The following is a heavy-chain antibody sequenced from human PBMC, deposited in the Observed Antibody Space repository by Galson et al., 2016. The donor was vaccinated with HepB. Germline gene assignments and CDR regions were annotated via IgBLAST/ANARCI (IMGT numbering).Heavy chain of an antibody. Sequence: SLRLSCAASGFPFSSYGIHWVRQAPGKGLEWVAVISYDGSNKKYADSVKGRFTISRDNSKNTLYLQMNSLRAEDTAVYYCAKVGDKYYFDYWGQGTLVTVSS. CDR3: AKVGDKYYFDY. J-gene: IGHJ4*02. CDR1: GFPFSSYG. D-gene: IGHD4-17*01. V-gene: IGHV3-30*18. CDR2: ISYDGSNK.